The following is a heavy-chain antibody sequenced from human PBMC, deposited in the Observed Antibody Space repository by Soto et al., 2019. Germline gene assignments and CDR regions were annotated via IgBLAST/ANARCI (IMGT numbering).Heavy chain of an antibody. D-gene: IGHD3-22*01. Sequence: EVQLLESGGGLVQPGGSLRLSCAASGFTFSSYAMSWVRQAPGKGLEWVSAISGSGGSTYYADSVKGRFTISRDNSKNTLYRQMNSLRAEDTAVYYCAKVPYSASSGRTLDYWGQGTLVTVSS. CDR2: ISGSGGST. CDR1: GFTFSSYA. V-gene: IGHV3-23*01. J-gene: IGHJ4*02. CDR3: AKVPYSASSGRTLDY.